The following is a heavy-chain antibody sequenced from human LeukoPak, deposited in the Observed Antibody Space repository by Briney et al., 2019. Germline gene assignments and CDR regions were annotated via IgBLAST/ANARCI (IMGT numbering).Heavy chain of an antibody. CDR1: GGSFNGYY. J-gene: IGHJ6*03. D-gene: IGHD3-16*02. CDR3: ARRIRGLSLKYYYYYYYMDV. Sequence: PSETLSLTCAVYGGSFNGYYWSWIRQPPGKGLEWIGEINHSGDTNYNPSLKTRVTVSVDTSKNQFSLKLISVTAADTAVYYCARRIRGLSLKYYYYYYYMDVWGKGTTVTVSS. CDR2: INHSGDT. V-gene: IGHV4-34*01.